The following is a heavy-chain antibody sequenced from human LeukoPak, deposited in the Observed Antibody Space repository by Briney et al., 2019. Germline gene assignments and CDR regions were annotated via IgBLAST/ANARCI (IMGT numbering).Heavy chain of an antibody. CDR3: ARVNYYDSSVSY. V-gene: IGHV4-59*08. Sequence: SETLSLTCTVSGGSISSYYWSWIRQPPGKGLEWIGYIYYSGSTYYNPSLKSRVTISVDTSKNQFSLKLSSVTAADTAVYYCARVNYYDSSVSYWGQGTLVTVSS. J-gene: IGHJ4*02. CDR2: IYYSGST. D-gene: IGHD3-22*01. CDR1: GGSISSYY.